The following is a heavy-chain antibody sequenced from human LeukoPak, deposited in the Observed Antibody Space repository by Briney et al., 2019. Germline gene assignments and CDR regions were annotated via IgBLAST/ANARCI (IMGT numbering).Heavy chain of an antibody. CDR2: IYHSGST. D-gene: IGHD3-10*01. V-gene: IGHV4-38-2*01. Sequence: SETLSLTCAVSGYSLSSGYYWGWIRQPPGKGLEWIGSIYHSGSTYYNPSLKSRVTISVDTSKNQFSLKLSSVTAADTAVYYCATRGYGSGSYGAFDIWGQGTMVTVSS. J-gene: IGHJ3*02. CDR3: ATRGYGSGSYGAFDI. CDR1: GYSLSSGYY.